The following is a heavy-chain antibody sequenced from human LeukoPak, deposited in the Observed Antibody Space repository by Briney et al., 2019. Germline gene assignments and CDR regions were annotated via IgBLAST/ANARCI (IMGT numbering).Heavy chain of an antibody. CDR2: IYYSGST. CDR3: ATLESVYCSGGSCYERIDY. D-gene: IGHD2-15*01. Sequence: SETLSLTCTVSGGSMRSYYWSGIRQPPGRGLEWIGFIYYSGSTNYNPSLKSRVTISVDTSKNQFSLKLTSVTAADTAVYYCATLESVYCSGGSCYERIDYWGQGTLVTVSS. J-gene: IGHJ4*02. CDR1: GGSMRSYY. V-gene: IGHV4-59*12.